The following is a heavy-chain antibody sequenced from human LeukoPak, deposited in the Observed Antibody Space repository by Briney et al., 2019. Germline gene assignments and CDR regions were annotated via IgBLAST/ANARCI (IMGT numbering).Heavy chain of an antibody. Sequence: SGGSLRLSCAASGFTFSSYWMSWVRQTPGEGLEWVADIKEVGSEKYFADSVKGRFTISRDNTKSSLYLQMNSLRAEDTALYYCAREEDTSGYYSQDYWGQGTLVTVSS. CDR1: GFTFSSYW. J-gene: IGHJ4*02. D-gene: IGHD3-22*01. CDR3: AREEDTSGYYSQDY. V-gene: IGHV3-7*01. CDR2: IKEVGSEK.